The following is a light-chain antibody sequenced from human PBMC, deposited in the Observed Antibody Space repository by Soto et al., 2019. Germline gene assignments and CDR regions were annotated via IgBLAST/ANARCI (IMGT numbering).Light chain of an antibody. Sequence: IVMTQSPDSLAVSLGERATINCKSSQSVLYSSNNKNYLAWYQQKPGQPPKLLIYWASTRESGVPDRFSGSGSGTDFTLTISSLQAEDVAVYYCQQYYSTPPTFGQVTKVEIK. CDR3: QQYYSTPPT. V-gene: IGKV4-1*01. J-gene: IGKJ1*01. CDR2: WAS. CDR1: QSVLYSSNNKNY.